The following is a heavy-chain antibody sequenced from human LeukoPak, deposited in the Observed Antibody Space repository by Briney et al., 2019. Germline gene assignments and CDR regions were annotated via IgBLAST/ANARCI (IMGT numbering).Heavy chain of an antibody. CDR3: ASSVMVRGSFDY. J-gene: IGHJ4*02. Sequence: SETLSLTCTVPGGSISSGSYYWSWIRQPAAKGLEWIEPIYTSGCTNYNPSLKSRVTISVDTSKNQFSLKLSSVTAADTAVYYCASSVMVRGSFDYWGQGTLVTVSS. D-gene: IGHD3-10*01. CDR1: GGSISSGSYY. V-gene: IGHV4-61*02. CDR2: IYTSGCT.